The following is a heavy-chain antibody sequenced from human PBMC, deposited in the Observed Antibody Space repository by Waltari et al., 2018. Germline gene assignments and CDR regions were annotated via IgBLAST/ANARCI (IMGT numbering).Heavy chain of an antibody. V-gene: IGHV4-4*07. J-gene: IGHJ4*02. CDR2: IYTSGST. CDR3: ARADFWSGYSYYFDY. D-gene: IGHD3-3*01. CDR1: GGSISSYY. Sequence: QVQLQESGPGLVKPSETLSLTCTVSGGSISSYYWSWIRQPAGKGLEWIGRIYTSGSTNYHPSLKSRVTMSVDTSKNQFSLKLSSVTAADTAVYYCARADFWSGYSYYFDYWGQGTLVTVSS.